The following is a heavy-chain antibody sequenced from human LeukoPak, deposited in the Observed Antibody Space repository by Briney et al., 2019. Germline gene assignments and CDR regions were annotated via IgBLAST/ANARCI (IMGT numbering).Heavy chain of an antibody. V-gene: IGHV3-11*05. D-gene: IGHD6-13*01. Sequence: GGALRLSCAASGFTFSDYYMSWSRQAPGKGLGWVSYISGTSSYTNYADSVKGRFTVSRDNAQNSLFLQMNSLRAEDAAVYYCARGGSTWSYVDYWGQGTLVTVSS. CDR1: GFTFSDYY. CDR3: ARGGSTWSYVDY. CDR2: ISGTSSYT. J-gene: IGHJ4*02.